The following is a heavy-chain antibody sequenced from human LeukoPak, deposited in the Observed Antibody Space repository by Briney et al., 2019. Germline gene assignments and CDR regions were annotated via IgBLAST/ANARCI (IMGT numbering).Heavy chain of an antibody. D-gene: IGHD3-16*01. CDR2: MYSDGIT. CDR1: EFTVSSNY. J-gene: IGHJ5*02. V-gene: IGHV3-53*01. CDR3: ARLVNYGDWFDP. Sequence: GGSLRPSCAASEFTVSSNYMSWVRQAPGRGLEWVSVMYSDGITYYADSVKGRFTISRDDSKNTLYLHMNSLRVEDTATYYCARLVNYGDWFDPWGQGTLVTVSS.